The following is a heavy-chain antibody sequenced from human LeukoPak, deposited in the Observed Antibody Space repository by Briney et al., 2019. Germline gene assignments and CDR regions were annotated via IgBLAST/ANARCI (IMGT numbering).Heavy chain of an antibody. CDR2: IKQDGNEK. J-gene: IGHJ4*02. V-gene: IGHV3-7*01. Sequence: PGGSPRLSCAASGFTFSSYWMSWVRQAPGKGLEWVANIKQDGNEKYYLDSVRGRFTISRDNAKNSLYLQMNSLRAEDTAVYYCARDLGKIGGNSSPFDYWGQGTLVTVSS. CDR1: GFTFSSYW. CDR3: ARDLGKIGGNSSPFDY. D-gene: IGHD4-23*01.